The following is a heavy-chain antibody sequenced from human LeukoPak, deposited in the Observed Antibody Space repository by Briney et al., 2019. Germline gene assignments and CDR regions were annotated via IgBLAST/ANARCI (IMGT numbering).Heavy chain of an antibody. D-gene: IGHD3-10*01. Sequence: GGSLRLSCAASGFTFSSYGMHWVRQAPGKGLEWVAVIWYDGSNKYYADSVKGRFTIPRDNSKNTLYLQMNSLRAEDTAVYYCARTHERGSGSYPFDYWGQGTLVTVSS. CDR3: ARTHERGSGSYPFDY. CDR1: GFTFSSYG. V-gene: IGHV3-33*01. J-gene: IGHJ4*02. CDR2: IWYDGSNK.